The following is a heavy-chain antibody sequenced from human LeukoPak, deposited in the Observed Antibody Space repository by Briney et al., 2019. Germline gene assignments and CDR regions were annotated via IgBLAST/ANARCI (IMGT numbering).Heavy chain of an antibody. CDR2: ITSSSSYI. V-gene: IGHV3-21*01. Sequence: GGSLRLSCAASGFTFSSYGMNWVRQAPGKGLGWVSSITSSSSYIYYAGSVKGRFTISRDNAKNSLYLQMNSLRAEDTAVYYCARSYSSSRGTFDYWGQGTLVTVSS. CDR3: ARSYSSSRGTFDY. D-gene: IGHD6-6*01. CDR1: GFTFSSYG. J-gene: IGHJ4*02.